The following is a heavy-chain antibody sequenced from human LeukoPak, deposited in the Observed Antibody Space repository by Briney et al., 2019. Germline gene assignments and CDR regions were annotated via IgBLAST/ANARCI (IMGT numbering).Heavy chain of an antibody. CDR2: IDYSVST. CDR1: GGSISSGGYY. V-gene: IGHV4-31*03. Sequence: SETLSLPCTVSGGSISSGGYYWSWIRQHPGEGLEWMGYIDYSVSTYYHPFLKSRVTISVGTPQNQFSLKLSSVTSADTAVYYCARVVLVATVTSFDYWGQGTLVTVSS. J-gene: IGHJ4*02. CDR3: ARVVLVATVTSFDY. D-gene: IGHD4-11*01.